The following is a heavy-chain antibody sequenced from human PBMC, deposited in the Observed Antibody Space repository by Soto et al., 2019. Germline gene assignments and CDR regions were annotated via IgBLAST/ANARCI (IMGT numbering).Heavy chain of an antibody. Sequence: GGSLRLACATSGFSFNNYGINWVRQPPGKGLEWVSSVSKSDYTYYSDSVRGRFTISRDNAKNSVSLQMNSLRAEDTAVYYCAREDSIIIPAVSDFWGQGTLVTVSS. CDR2: VSKSDYT. D-gene: IGHD2-2*01. CDR1: GFSFNNYG. CDR3: AREDSIIIPAVSDF. J-gene: IGHJ4*02. V-gene: IGHV3-21*01.